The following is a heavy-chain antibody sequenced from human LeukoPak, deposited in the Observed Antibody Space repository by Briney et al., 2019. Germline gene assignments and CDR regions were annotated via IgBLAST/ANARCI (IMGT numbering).Heavy chain of an antibody. V-gene: IGHV3-21*01. J-gene: IGHJ4*02. CDR1: GFTFSSYN. CDR3: ARGYSSGLDFFDY. D-gene: IGHD3-22*01. CDR2: ISSSGSFI. Sequence: PGGSLRLSCAASGFTFSSYNMNWVRQAPGKGLEWASSISSSGSFIYYADSVKGRFTISRDNAKNSLYLQMNSLRAEDTAVYYCARGYSSGLDFFDYWGRGTLVTVSS.